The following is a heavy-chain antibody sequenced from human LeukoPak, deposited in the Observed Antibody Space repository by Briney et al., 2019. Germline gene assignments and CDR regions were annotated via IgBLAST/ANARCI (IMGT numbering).Heavy chain of an antibody. D-gene: IGHD3-22*01. CDR2: INPNSGGT. CDR3: ARGSITMIVVATLDY. CDR1: GYTFTGYY. V-gene: IGHV1-2*02. J-gene: IGHJ4*02. Sequence: ASVKVSCKASGYTFTGYYMHWVRQAPGQGLEWMGWINPNSGGTNYAQKFQDRVTMTRDASISTAYMEPSRLRSDDTAVYYCARGSITMIVVATLDYWGQGTLVTVSS.